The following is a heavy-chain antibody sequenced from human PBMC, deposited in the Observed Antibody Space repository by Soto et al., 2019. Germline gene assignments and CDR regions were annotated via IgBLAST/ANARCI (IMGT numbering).Heavy chain of an antibody. V-gene: IGHV3-23*01. Sequence: HPWGSLRLSCAASGFTFSSYAMSWVRQAPGKGLEWVSGISGSGGSTYYADSVKGRFTISRDNSKNTLYLQMNSLRAEDTAVYYCAKIPHSSSWYLDAFDIWGQGTMVTVS. CDR3: AKIPHSSSWYLDAFDI. J-gene: IGHJ3*02. CDR1: GFTFSSYA. CDR2: ISGSGGST. D-gene: IGHD6-13*01.